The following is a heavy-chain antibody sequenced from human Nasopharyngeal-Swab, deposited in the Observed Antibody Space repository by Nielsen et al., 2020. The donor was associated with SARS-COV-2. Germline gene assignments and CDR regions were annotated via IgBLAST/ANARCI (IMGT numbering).Heavy chain of an antibody. J-gene: IGHJ6*02. V-gene: IGHV3-15*01. CDR2: IKSKTDGGTT. D-gene: IGHD4-11*01. Sequence: VRQVPGKGLEWVGRIKSKTDGGTTDYAAPVKGRFTISRDDSKNTLYLQMNSLKTEDTAVYYCTVDYTPYGMDVWGQGTTVTVSS. CDR3: TVDYTPYGMDV.